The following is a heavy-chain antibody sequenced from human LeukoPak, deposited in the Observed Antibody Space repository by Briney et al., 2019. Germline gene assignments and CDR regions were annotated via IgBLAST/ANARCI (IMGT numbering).Heavy chain of an antibody. V-gene: IGHV3-15*01. Sequence: GGSLRLSCAASGFTFSNAWMSWVRQAPGKGLEWVGRIKSKTVGGTTDYAAPVKGRFTISRDDSKNTLYLQMNSLKTEDTAVYYCTTDRGYYFDYWGQGTLVTVSS. CDR2: IKSKTVGGTT. J-gene: IGHJ4*02. CDR1: GFTFSNAW. CDR3: TTDRGYYFDY. D-gene: IGHD1-26*01.